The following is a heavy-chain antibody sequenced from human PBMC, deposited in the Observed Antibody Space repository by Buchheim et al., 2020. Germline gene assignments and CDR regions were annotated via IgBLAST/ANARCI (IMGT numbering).Heavy chain of an antibody. CDR2: IYDSGST. V-gene: IGHV4-30-2*01. J-gene: IGHJ5*02. CDR3: ARYGSWFDP. CDR1: GGSITSGGYS. D-gene: IGHD1-14*01. Sequence: QLQLQESGSGLVRPSQTLSLTCAVSGGSITSGGYSWSWIRQPPGKGLEWIGYIYDSGSTFSTPSLKSRITISVNRSKNPFSLKLSSVTAADTAVYYCARYGSWFDPWGKGTL.